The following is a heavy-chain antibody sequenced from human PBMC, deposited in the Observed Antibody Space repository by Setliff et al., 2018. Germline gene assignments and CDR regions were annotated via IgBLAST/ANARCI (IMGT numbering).Heavy chain of an antibody. D-gene: IGHD3-10*01. Sequence: SETLSLTCNASGGSISSDYWAWIRQPPGKALEWIGYFYHSASSNYNPSLKGRVTMSADTSKEQLYLSLTSVSVADTAMYYCARSHYYASGNSHYYYMDVWGKGTAVTVSS. J-gene: IGHJ6*03. CDR2: FYHSASS. CDR1: GGSISSDY. V-gene: IGHV4-59*08. CDR3: ARSHYYASGNSHYYYMDV.